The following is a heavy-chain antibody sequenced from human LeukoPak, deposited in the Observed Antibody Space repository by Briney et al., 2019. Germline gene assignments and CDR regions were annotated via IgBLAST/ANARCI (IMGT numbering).Heavy chain of an antibody. CDR2: IYHSGST. CDR1: GYSISSGYY. J-gene: IGHJ4*02. CDR3: ATLYHYYDSSGPDY. D-gene: IGHD3-22*01. V-gene: IGHV4-38-2*02. Sequence: SETLSLTCTVSGYSISSGYYWGWIRQPPGKGLEWIGSIYHSGSTYYNPSLKSRVTISVDTSKNQFSLKLSSVTAADTAVYYCATLYHYYDSSGPDYWGQGTLVTVSS.